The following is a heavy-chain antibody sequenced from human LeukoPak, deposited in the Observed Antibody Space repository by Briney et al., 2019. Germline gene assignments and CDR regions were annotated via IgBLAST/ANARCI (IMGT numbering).Heavy chain of an antibody. CDR1: GFSFSTYG. CDR2: ISGSGGST. CDR3: AKVRSAAVGAFDI. V-gene: IGHV3-23*01. Sequence: GGSLRLSCADSGFSFSTYGMSWVRQAPGKGLEWVSAISGSGGSTYYADSVKGRFTISRDNSKNTLYLQMNSLRAEDTAVYYCAKVRSAAVGAFDIWGQGTMVTVSS. D-gene: IGHD6-13*01. J-gene: IGHJ3*02.